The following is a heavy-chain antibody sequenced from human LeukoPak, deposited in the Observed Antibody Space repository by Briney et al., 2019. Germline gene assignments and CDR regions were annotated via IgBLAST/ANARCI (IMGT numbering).Heavy chain of an antibody. J-gene: IGHJ4*02. CDR3: VGERQWFGESD. CDR1: GGSISSYY. D-gene: IGHD3-10*01. Sequence: SETLSLTCTVSGGSISSYYWSWIRRPPGKGLEWIGYIYYSGSTNYNPSLKSRVTISVDTSKNQFSLKLRSVTAADTAVYYCVGERQWFGESDWGKGALVTVSS. CDR2: IYYSGST. V-gene: IGHV4-59*01.